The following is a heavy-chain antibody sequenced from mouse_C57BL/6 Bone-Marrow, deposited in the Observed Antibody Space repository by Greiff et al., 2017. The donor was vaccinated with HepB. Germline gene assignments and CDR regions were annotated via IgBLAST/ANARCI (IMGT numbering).Heavy chain of an antibody. CDR2: IYPGDGDT. Sequence: VQLQQSGPELVKPGASVKISCKASGYAFSSSWMNWVKQRPGKGLEWIGRIYPGDGDTNYNGKFKGKATLTADKSSSTAYMQLSSLTSEDSAVYYCARGGYGSGAYWGQGTLVTVSA. V-gene: IGHV1-82*01. J-gene: IGHJ3*01. D-gene: IGHD1-1*01. CDR1: GYAFSSSW. CDR3: ARGGYGSGAY.